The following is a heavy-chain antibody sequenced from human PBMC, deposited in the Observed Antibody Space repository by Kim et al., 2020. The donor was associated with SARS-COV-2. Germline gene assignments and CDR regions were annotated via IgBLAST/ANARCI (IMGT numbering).Heavy chain of an antibody. V-gene: IGHV1-69*13. CDR1: GGTFSSYA. J-gene: IGHJ6*02. CDR3: ARERRLWEHIVVVTAIQYYYYGMDV. CDR2: IIPIFGTA. Sequence: SVKVSCKASGGTFSSYAISWVRQAPGQGLEWMGGIIPIFGTANYAQKFQGRVTITADESTSTAYMELSSLRSEDTAVYYCARERRLWEHIVVVTAIQYYYYGMDVWGQGTTVTVSS. D-gene: IGHD2-21*02.